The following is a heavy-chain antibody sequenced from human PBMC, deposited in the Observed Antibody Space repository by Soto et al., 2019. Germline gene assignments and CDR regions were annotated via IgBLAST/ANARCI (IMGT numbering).Heavy chain of an antibody. V-gene: IGHV4-34*01. Sequence: PSETLSLTCAVYGGSFSGYYWSWIRQPPGKGLEWIGEINHSGSTNYNPSLKSRVTISVDTSKYQFSLKLSSVTAADTAVYYCARERGNGSGRPPPATYYYYMDVWGKGTTVTVSS. CDR3: ARERGNGSGRPPPATYYYYMDV. D-gene: IGHD3-10*01. J-gene: IGHJ6*03. CDR1: GGSFSGYY. CDR2: INHSGST.